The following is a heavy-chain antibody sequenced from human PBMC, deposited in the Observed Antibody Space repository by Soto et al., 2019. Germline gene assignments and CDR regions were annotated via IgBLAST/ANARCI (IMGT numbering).Heavy chain of an antibody. CDR3: ARDGGEYRRVNGMDV. Sequence: TSETLSLTCTVSGGSISSYYWSWIRQPPGKGLEWIGYIYYSGSTNYNPSLKSRVTISVDTSKNQFSLKLSSVTAADTAVYYCARDGGEYRRVNGMDVWGQGTTVTVSS. CDR1: GGSISSYY. J-gene: IGHJ6*02. V-gene: IGHV4-59*01. CDR2: IYYSGST. D-gene: IGHD3-16*01.